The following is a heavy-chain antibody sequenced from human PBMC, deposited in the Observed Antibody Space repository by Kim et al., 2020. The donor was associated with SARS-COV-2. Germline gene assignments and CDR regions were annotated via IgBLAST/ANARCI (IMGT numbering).Heavy chain of an antibody. CDR3: ARMGWYFDS. CDR1: GFTFSTYW. D-gene: IGHD6-19*01. Sequence: GGSLRLSCAASGFTFSTYWMSWVRQTPGKGLEWVASIKQDGSDKYYVDSVKGRFTISRDNAKNSLYLQMNSLRAEDTALYYCARMGWYFDSWGQGALVTVSS. J-gene: IGHJ4*02. V-gene: IGHV3-7*01. CDR2: IKQDGSDK.